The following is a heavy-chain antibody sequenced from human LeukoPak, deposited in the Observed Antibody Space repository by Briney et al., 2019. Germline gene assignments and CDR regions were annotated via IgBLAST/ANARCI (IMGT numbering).Heavy chain of an antibody. CDR1: GYSISSGYY. V-gene: IGHV4-38-2*02. Sequence: PSETLPLTCTVSGYSISSGYYWGWIRQPPGKGLEWIGSIYHSGSTYYNPSLKSRVTISVDTSKNQFSLKLSSVTAADTAVYYCASISSWFSIVGATGYYFDYWGQGTLVTVSS. CDR2: IYHSGST. D-gene: IGHD1-26*01. CDR3: ASISSWFSIVGATGYYFDY. J-gene: IGHJ4*02.